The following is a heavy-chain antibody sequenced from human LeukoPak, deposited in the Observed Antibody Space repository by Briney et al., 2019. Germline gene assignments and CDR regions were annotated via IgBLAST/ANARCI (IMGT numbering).Heavy chain of an antibody. CDR3: AREAPLWSGSNYYYYMDV. CDR2: FYYSGTT. CDR1: GASINSDY. J-gene: IGHJ6*03. Sequence: PSETLSLTCTVSGASINSDYWSWIRQAPGKGLEWIGYFYYSGTTTYNPSLKSRVTISVDTSKNQFSLKLSSVTAADTAVYYCAREAPLWSGSNYYYYMDVWGKGTTVTVSS. V-gene: IGHV4-59*01. D-gene: IGHD3-3*01.